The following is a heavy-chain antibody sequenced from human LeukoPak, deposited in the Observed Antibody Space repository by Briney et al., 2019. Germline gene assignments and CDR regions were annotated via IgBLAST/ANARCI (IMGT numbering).Heavy chain of an antibody. CDR1: GGSISSYY. V-gene: IGHV4-59*08. CDR2: IYYSGST. CDR3: ARGTTVVRDAFDI. D-gene: IGHD4-23*01. J-gene: IGHJ3*02. Sequence: SETLSLTCTVSGGSISSYYWSWIRQPPGKGLEWIGYIYYSGSTNYNPSLKSRVTISVDTSKNQFSLKLSSVTAADTAVYYCARGTTVVRDAFDIWGQGTMVTVSS.